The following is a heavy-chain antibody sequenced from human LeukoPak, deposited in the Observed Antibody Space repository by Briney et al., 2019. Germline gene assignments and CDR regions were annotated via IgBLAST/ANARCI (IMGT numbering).Heavy chain of an antibody. J-gene: IGHJ4*02. V-gene: IGHV3-21*01. CDR2: ISSSSSYI. Sequence: GGSLRLSCAASGFTFSSYSMNWVRQAPGKGLEWVSSISSSSSYIYYADSVKGRFTISRDNAKNSLYPQMNSLRAEDTAVYYCARGSLGATFYYWGQGTLVTVSS. D-gene: IGHD1-26*01. CDR3: ARGSLGATFYY. CDR1: GFTFSSYS.